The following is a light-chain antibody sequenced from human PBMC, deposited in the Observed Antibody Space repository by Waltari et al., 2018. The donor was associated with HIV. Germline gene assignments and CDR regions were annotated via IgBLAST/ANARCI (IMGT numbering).Light chain of an antibody. CDR3: QQYYNTPFT. V-gene: IGKV4-1*01. J-gene: IGKJ3*01. CDR2: WAT. CDR1: QSLLYNSNNKNY. Sequence: DIVMTQSPDSLAVSLGERASFNCKSTQSLLYNSNNKNYLAWYQQKPGQPPKLLISWATDRAAVVADRFSGSGAATDFTLTITSLQAEDAAVYYCQQYYNTPFTFGPGTVVHI.